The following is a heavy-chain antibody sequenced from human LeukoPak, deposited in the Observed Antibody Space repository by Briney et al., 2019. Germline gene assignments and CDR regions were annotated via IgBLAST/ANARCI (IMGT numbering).Heavy chain of an antibody. CDR3: ASCTSCYSSYYYYYYMDV. J-gene: IGHJ6*03. D-gene: IGHD2-2*02. CDR1: GYSISSGYY. V-gene: IGHV4-38-2*02. Sequence: SETLSLTCTVSGYSISSGYYWGWIRQPPGKGLEWIGSIYHSGSTYYNPSLKSRVTISVDTSKNQFSLKLSSVTAADTAVHYCASCTSCYSSYYYYYYMDVWGKGTTVTVSS. CDR2: IYHSGST.